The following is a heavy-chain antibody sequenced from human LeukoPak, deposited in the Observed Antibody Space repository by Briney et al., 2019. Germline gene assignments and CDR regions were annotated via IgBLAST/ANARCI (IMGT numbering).Heavy chain of an antibody. CDR2: IKQDGSEK. CDR1: GFTFSNYW. V-gene: IGHV3-7*03. D-gene: IGHD6-13*01. CDR3: ARDGGIALFDY. Sequence: GRSLRLSCAASGFTFSNYWMSWVRQAPGKGLEWVANIKQDGSEKYYVDSVKGRFTISRDNTKNSLYLQMNSLRAEDTAVYYCARDGGIALFDYWGQGTLVTVSS. J-gene: IGHJ4*02.